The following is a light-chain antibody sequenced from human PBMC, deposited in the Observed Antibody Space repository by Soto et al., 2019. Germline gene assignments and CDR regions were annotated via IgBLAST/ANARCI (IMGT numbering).Light chain of an antibody. CDR2: GNS. CDR3: QSYDGSLGGYV. V-gene: IGLV1-40*01. J-gene: IGLJ1*01. Sequence: QSVLTQPPSVSGAPGQRVTISCTGSSSNIGAGYDVHWYQQLPGTAPKLLIYGNSNRPSGVPDRFSGSKSGTSASLAITGLRGEDGADYYCQSYDGSLGGYVFGTGPKPTVL. CDR1: SSNIGAGYD.